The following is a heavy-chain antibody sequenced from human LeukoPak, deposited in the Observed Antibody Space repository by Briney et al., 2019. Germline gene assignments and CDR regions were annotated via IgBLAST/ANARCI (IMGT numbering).Heavy chain of an antibody. Sequence: SVKVSCKASGYTFTSYYMHWVRQAPGQGLEWMGRIIPILGIANYAQKFQGRVTITADKSTSTAYMELSSLRSEDTAVYYCARGVSTVDYWGQGTLVTVSS. J-gene: IGHJ4*02. V-gene: IGHV1-69*04. CDR3: ARGVSTVDY. D-gene: IGHD3-22*01. CDR1: GYTFTSYY. CDR2: IIPILGIA.